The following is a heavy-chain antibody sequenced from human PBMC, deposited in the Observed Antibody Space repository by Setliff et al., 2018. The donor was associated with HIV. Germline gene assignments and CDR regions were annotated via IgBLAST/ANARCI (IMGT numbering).Heavy chain of an antibody. CDR3: ARDPPATTEANQTDY. V-gene: IGHV1-69-2*01. CDR2: VDPEDGET. Sequence: ASVKVSCKASGYTFTDYYMHWVQQAPGKGLEWMGRVDPEDGETIYAEKFQGRVTITADTSTDAAYMELSSLRSEDTAVYYCARDPPATTEANQTDYWGQGTLVTVSS. D-gene: IGHD4-17*01. J-gene: IGHJ4*02. CDR1: GYTFTDYY.